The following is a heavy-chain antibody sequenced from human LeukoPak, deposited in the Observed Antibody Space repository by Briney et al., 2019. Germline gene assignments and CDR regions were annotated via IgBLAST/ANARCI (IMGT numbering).Heavy chain of an antibody. V-gene: IGHV1-69*13. CDR1: GGTFSSYA. CDR2: IIPIFGTA. J-gene: IGHJ4*02. CDR3: WGGGWKKPFDY. D-gene: IGHD2-21*01. Sequence: GASVKVSCKASGGTFSSYAISWVRQALGQGLEWMGGIIPIFGTANYAQKFQGRVTITADESTSTAYMELSSLRSEDTAVYYCWGGGWKKPFDYWGQGTLVTVSS.